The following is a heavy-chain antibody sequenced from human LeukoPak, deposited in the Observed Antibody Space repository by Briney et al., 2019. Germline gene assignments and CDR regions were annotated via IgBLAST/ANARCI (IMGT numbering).Heavy chain of an antibody. CDR1: GFTFSRNA. D-gene: IGHD6-13*01. CDR3: ARPMDSSNNYFDY. Sequence: GGSLRLSCAASGFTFSRNAMNWVRQAPGKGLEWVSFISSSSNYMSYADSVRGRFTISRDNAKNSLYLQMNSLRAEDTAVYYCARPMDSSNNYFDYWGQGTLVTVSA. CDR2: ISSSSNYM. V-gene: IGHV3-21*01. J-gene: IGHJ4*02.